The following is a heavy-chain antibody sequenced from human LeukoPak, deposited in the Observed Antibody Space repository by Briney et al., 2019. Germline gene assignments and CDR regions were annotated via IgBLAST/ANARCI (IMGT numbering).Heavy chain of an antibody. CDR2: FSGSGGST. Sequence: GGSLRLSCAASGFTFSNYVMSWVRQAPGKGLEWVSSFSGSGGSTYFADSVKGRFTISRDNSKNTLYLQMNSLRAEDTAVYYCARDGGGAKYSGYAVWGQGTLVTVSS. CDR1: GFTFSNYV. J-gene: IGHJ4*02. D-gene: IGHD5-12*01. V-gene: IGHV3-23*01. CDR3: ARDGGGAKYSGYAV.